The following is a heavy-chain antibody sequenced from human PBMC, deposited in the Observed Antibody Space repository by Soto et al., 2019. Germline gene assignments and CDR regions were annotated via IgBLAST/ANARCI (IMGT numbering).Heavy chain of an antibody. Sequence: QVQLVQSGAEVKKPGASVRVSCKASGYTFTRSGITWVRQAPGQGLEWLGWLSSENGNTNYAQNLQGRITMTTDTSTSTAYMDLLRLRSDDTAVYYCARVGDSSGWYHFDFWGRGTLVTVSS. CDR2: LSSENGNT. V-gene: IGHV1-18*01. D-gene: IGHD6-19*01. J-gene: IGHJ4*02. CDR1: GYTFTRSG. CDR3: ARVGDSSGWYHFDF.